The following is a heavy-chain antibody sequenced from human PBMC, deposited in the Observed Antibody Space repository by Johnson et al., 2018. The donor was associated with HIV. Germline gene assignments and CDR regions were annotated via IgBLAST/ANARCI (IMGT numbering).Heavy chain of an antibody. J-gene: IGHJ3*02. CDR1: GFTFDDYG. Sequence: VQLVESGGGVVRPGGSLRLSCAASGFTFDDYGISWVRQVPGKGLEWVSGINWNGGTAKYYADSVKGRFTISRDNAKNSLYLQMNSLRAEDTAVYYCAREMAWEDAFDIWGQGTMVTVSS. CDR3: AREMAWEDAFDI. D-gene: IGHD5-24*01. V-gene: IGHV3-20*04. CDR2: INWNGGTAK.